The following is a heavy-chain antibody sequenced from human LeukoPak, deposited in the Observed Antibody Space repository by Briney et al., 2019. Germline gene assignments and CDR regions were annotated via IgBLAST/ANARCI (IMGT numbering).Heavy chain of an antibody. CDR2: IHHSGST. CDR3: ARASGYSYGWNWFDP. V-gene: IGHV4-38-2*02. D-gene: IGHD5-18*01. J-gene: IGHJ5*02. Sequence: PSETLPLTCTVSGYSISRGYYWGWIRQPPGKGLEWIGNIHHSGSTYYNPSLKSRVTISVDMSKNQFSLQLSSVTAADTAVYYCARASGYSYGWNWFDPWGQGTLVTVSS. CDR1: GYSISRGYY.